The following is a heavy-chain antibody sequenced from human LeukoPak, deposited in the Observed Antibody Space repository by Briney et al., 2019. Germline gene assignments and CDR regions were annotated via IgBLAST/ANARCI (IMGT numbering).Heavy chain of an antibody. CDR2: IYYSGTT. D-gene: IGHD3-22*01. V-gene: IGHV4-59*08. Sequence: SETLSLTCTVSGGSISTYYWSWIRQPPGKGLEWIGYIYYSGTTNYNPPLRSRVTISVDTSKNQFSLKLNSVTAADTAVYYCARHANYYDSSGFYQYFDYWGQGALVTVSS. CDR1: GGSISTYY. CDR3: ARHANYYDSSGFYQYFDY. J-gene: IGHJ4*02.